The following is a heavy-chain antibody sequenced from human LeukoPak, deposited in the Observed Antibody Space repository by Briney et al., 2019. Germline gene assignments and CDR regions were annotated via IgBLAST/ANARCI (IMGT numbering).Heavy chain of an antibody. CDR3: ARDRKVRGVIITLNRYYYYYYMDV. V-gene: IGHV3-23*01. D-gene: IGHD3-10*01. CDR1: GFTFTNYG. Sequence: GGSLRLSCAASGFTFTNYGMNWVRQAPGKGLEWLSGISPRGGGTYYADSVKGRFTISRDNSKNTLYLQMNSLRAEDTAVYYCARDRKVRGVIITLNRYYYYYYMDVWGKGTTVTVSS. CDR2: ISPRGGGT. J-gene: IGHJ6*03.